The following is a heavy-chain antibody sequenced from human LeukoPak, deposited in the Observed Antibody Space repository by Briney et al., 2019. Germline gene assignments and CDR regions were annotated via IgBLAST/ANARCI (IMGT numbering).Heavy chain of an antibody. D-gene: IGHD6-13*01. V-gene: IGHV3-48*03. CDR3: ARDLIAAATYYYYGMDV. CDR1: GFTFSSYE. Sequence: GGSLRLSCAASGFTFSSYEMNWVRRAPGKGLEWVSYISSSGSTIYYADSVKGRFTISRDNAKNSLYLQMNSLRAEDTAVYYCARDLIAAATYYYYGMDVWGQGTTVTVSS. CDR2: ISSSGSTI. J-gene: IGHJ6*02.